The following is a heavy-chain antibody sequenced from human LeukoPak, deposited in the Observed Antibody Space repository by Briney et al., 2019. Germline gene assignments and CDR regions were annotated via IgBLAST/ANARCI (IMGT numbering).Heavy chain of an antibody. V-gene: IGHV3-30-3*01. Sequence: GRSLRLSCAASGFTFNTYHIHWVRQAPGKGLEWVAVISYDGSNKYYADSVKGRFTVSRDNSQNTLYLQMISLRAEDTAVYYCARDPTAYYDSSGYYLNTIDYWGQGTLVTVSS. CDR1: GFTFNTYH. CDR3: ARDPTAYYDSSGYYLNTIDY. J-gene: IGHJ4*02. D-gene: IGHD3-22*01. CDR2: ISYDGSNK.